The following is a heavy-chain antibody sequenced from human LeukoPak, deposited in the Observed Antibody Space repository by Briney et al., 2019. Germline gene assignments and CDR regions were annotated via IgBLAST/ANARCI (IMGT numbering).Heavy chain of an antibody. CDR3: ARGMVRGVITTY. V-gene: IGHV3-21*01. D-gene: IGHD3-10*01. CDR1: GFTFSSYS. CDR2: ISSSSSYI. Sequence: GGSLRLSCAASGFTFSSYSMNWVRQAPGKGLEWVSSISSSSSYIYYADSVKGRFTISRDNAKNSLYLQMNSLRAEDTAVYYCARGMVRGVITTYWGQGTLVTVSS. J-gene: IGHJ4*02.